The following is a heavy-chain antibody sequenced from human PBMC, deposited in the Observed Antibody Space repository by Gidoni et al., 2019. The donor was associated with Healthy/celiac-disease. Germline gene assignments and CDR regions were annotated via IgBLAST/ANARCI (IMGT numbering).Heavy chain of an antibody. J-gene: IGHJ5*02. CDR1: GGSFRGYY. CDR3: ARGRTIFGVVTRRWFDP. D-gene: IGHD3-3*01. CDR2: INHSGST. V-gene: IGHV4-34*01. Sequence: QVQLQQWGAGLLKPSETLSLTCAVYGGSFRGYYWSWLRQPPGKGLEWIGEINHSGSTNYNPSLKSRVTISVDTSKNQFSLKLSSVTAADTAVYYCARGRTIFGVVTRRWFDPWGQGTLVTVSS.